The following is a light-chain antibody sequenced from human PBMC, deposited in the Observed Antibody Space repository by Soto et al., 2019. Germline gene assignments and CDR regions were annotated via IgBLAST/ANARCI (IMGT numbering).Light chain of an antibody. CDR1: QRISSS. J-gene: IGKJ4*01. V-gene: IGKV1-39*01. CDR2: AAS. CDR3: QQSYGTPWT. Sequence: EIDMTQYPASLSASLGERVTIACLASQRISSSVNWYQQTPGKAPQLLSDAASSLHSGVTSRGSASGSWTDCTRTSRRLQPEEFATYYCQQSYGTPWTVGRGTKVEI.